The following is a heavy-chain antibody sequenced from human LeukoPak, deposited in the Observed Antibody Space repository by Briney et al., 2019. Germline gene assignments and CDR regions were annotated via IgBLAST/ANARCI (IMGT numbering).Heavy chain of an antibody. J-gene: IGHJ5*02. CDR3: ARLGYCSSTSCSRWWFDP. CDR2: ISAYNGNT. CDR1: GYTFTSYG. Sequence: GASVKVSFKASGYTFTSYGISWVRQAPGQGLEWMGWISAYNGNTNYAQKLQGRVTMTTDTSTSTAYMELRSLRSDDTAVYYCARLGYCSSTSCSRWWFDPWGQGTLVTVSS. V-gene: IGHV1-18*01. D-gene: IGHD2-2*01.